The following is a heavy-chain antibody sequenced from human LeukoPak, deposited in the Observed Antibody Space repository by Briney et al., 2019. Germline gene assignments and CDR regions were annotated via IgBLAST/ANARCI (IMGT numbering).Heavy chain of an antibody. V-gene: IGHV3-23*01. Sequence: GGSLRLSCAASGFTFSSYAMSWVRQAPGKGLEWVSAISGSGGSTYYADSVKGRFTISRDNSKNTLYLQMNSLRAEDTAVYYCARDKPPKEPYSGSYWEADAFDIWGQGTMVTVSS. CDR3: ARDKPPKEPYSGSYWEADAFDI. D-gene: IGHD1-26*01. J-gene: IGHJ3*02. CDR1: GFTFSSYA. CDR2: ISGSGGST.